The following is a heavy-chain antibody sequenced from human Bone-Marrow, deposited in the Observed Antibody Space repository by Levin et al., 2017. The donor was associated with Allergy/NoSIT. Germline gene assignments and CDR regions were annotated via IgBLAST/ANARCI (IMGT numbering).Heavy chain of an antibody. J-gene: IGHJ4*02. CDR3: ARDDVVATNH. CDR1: GFTISTNY. CDR2: IHSGGRK. V-gene: IGHV3-66*01. D-gene: IGHD5-12*01. Sequence: GGSLRLSCAASGFTISTNYMSWVRQVPGKGLEWVSIIHSGGRKNYADSVKGGFTISRDNYNNTLYLQMNSLRGEDTAIYYCARDDVVATNHWGQGTLVIVSS.